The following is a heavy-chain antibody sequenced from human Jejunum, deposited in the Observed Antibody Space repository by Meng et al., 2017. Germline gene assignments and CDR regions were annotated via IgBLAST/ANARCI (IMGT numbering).Heavy chain of an antibody. Sequence: GESLKISCKASGYTFSSYDINWVRQATGQGLEWMGWMNPNSDDTGYAQKFQGRVTITRNTSISTAYMELSSLRSEDTTLYYCARAYSSSWYSYHYYGMDVWGQGTTVTVSS. CDR3: ARAYSSSWYSYHYYGMDV. V-gene: IGHV1-8*02. CDR2: MNPNSDDT. CDR1: GYTFSSYD. D-gene: IGHD6-13*01. J-gene: IGHJ6*02.